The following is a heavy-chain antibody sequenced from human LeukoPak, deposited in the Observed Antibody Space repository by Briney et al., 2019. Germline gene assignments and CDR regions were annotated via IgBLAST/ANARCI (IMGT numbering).Heavy chain of an antibody. Sequence: GGSLRLSCAASGFTFSSYEMNWVRQAPGKGLEWVSYISSGGNTIYYADSVKGRFTISRDNAKNSLYLQMNSLRAEDTAVYYCARDFDGDYSFYYYGMDVWGKGTTVTVSS. V-gene: IGHV3-48*03. D-gene: IGHD4-17*01. CDR2: ISSGGNTI. CDR1: GFTFSSYE. J-gene: IGHJ6*04. CDR3: ARDFDGDYSFYYYGMDV.